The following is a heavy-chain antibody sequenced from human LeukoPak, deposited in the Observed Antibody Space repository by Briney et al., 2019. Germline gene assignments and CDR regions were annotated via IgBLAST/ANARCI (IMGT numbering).Heavy chain of an antibody. Sequence: PGRSLRLSCAASGFTFDDYAMHWVRQAPGKGLEWVSGISWNSGSIGYADSVKGRFTISRDNAKNSLYLQMNSQRAEDTALYYCAKARSWFHFDYWGQGTLVTVSS. CDR2: ISWNSGSI. J-gene: IGHJ4*02. D-gene: IGHD2-15*01. V-gene: IGHV3-9*01. CDR3: AKARSWFHFDY. CDR1: GFTFDDYA.